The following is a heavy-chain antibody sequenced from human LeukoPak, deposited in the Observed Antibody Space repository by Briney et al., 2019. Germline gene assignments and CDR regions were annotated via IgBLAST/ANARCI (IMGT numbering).Heavy chain of an antibody. CDR2: INPNSGGT. V-gene: IGHV1-2*02. D-gene: IGHD3-22*01. CDR1: GYTFTGYY. J-gene: IGHJ4*02. CDR3: ARDLDCDSSGYLLNY. Sequence: ASVKVSCKASGYTFTGYYMHWVRQAPGQGLEWMGWINPNSGGTNYAQKFQGRVTMTRDTSISTAYMELSRLRSDDTAVYYCARDLDCDSSGYLLNYWGQGTLVTVSS.